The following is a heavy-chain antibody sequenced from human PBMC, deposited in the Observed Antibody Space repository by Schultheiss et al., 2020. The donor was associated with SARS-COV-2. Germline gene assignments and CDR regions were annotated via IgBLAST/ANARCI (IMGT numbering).Heavy chain of an antibody. V-gene: IGHV4-34*01. Sequence: GSLRLSCAASGFTFSSYAMSWVRQAPGKGLEWIGEINHSGSTNYNPSLKSRVTISVDTSKNQFSLKLSSVTAADTAVYYCARDRRDFWSENWFDPWGQGTLVTVSS. CDR3: ARDRRDFWSENWFDP. CDR2: INHSGST. CDR1: GFTFSSYA. J-gene: IGHJ5*02. D-gene: IGHD3-3*01.